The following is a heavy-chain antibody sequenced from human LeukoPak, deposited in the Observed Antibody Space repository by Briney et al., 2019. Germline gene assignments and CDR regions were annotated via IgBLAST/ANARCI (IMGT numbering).Heavy chain of an antibody. CDR3: DRGGYYDSSGYYPYYFDY. CDR1: GGSFSGYY. CDR2: INHSGST. J-gene: IGHJ4*02. Sequence: NTSETLSLTCAVYGGSFSGYYWSWIRQPPGKGLEWIGEINHSGSTNYNPSLKSRVTISVDTSKNQFSLKLSSVTAADTAVYYCDRGGYYDSSGYYPYYFDYWGQGTLVTVSS. D-gene: IGHD3-22*01. V-gene: IGHV4-34*01.